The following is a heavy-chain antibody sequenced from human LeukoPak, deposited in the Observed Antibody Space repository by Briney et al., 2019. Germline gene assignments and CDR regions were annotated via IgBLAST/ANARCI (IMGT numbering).Heavy chain of an antibody. J-gene: IGHJ6*03. CDR1: RFTFSTYW. Sequence: PGGSLRLSCAASRFTFSTYWMHWVRQAPGKGLVWVSRINSDGSSTDYADSVKGRFTISRDNAKNSLYLQMNSLRAEDTAVYYCARIGQQLSPVYYYYYMDVWGKGTTVTVSS. CDR3: ARIGQQLSPVYYYYYMDV. CDR2: INSDGSST. V-gene: IGHV3-74*01. D-gene: IGHD6-13*01.